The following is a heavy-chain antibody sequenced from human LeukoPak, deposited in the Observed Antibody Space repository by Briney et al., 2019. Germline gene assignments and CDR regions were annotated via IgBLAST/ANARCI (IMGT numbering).Heavy chain of an antibody. D-gene: IGHD6-13*01. Sequence: GASVKVSCKASGGTFSSYAISWVRQAPGQGLEWMGGIIPIFGTANYAQKFQGRVTMTTDTSMSTAYMELRSLRSDDTAVYYCAREVSSSWWADYYYYMDVWGKGTTVTVSS. CDR2: IIPIFGTA. V-gene: IGHV1-69*05. CDR3: AREVSSSWWADYYYYMDV. CDR1: GGTFSSYA. J-gene: IGHJ6*03.